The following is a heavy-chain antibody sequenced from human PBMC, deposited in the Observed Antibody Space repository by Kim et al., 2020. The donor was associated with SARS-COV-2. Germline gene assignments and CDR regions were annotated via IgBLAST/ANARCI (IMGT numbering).Heavy chain of an antibody. CDR3: ARVGYDYVWGSYRDDYYYYGMDV. Sequence: GGSLRLSCAASGFTFSDYYMSWIRQAPGKGLEWVSYISSSSSYTNYADSVKGRFTISRDNAKNSLYLQRNSLRAEDTAVYYCARVGYDYVWGSYRDDYYYYGMDVWGQGTTVTVYS. CDR1: GFTFSDYY. V-gene: IGHV3-11*05. D-gene: IGHD3-16*02. CDR2: ISSSSSYT. J-gene: IGHJ6*02.